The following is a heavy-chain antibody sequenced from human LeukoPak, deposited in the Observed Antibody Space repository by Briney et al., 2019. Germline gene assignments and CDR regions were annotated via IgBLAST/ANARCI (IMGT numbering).Heavy chain of an antibody. V-gene: IGHV3-23*01. CDR3: ARATLYGDYGSSIDY. Sequence: PGGSLRLSCAASGFTFSNYGMSSGRQAPGKGLEWVSGIMGSGGGAFYAESVQGRFTISRDNSTNTLYLQMNSLRAEDTAVYYCARATLYGDYGSSIDYWGQGTLVTVSS. CDR2: IMGSGGGA. CDR1: GFTFSNYG. D-gene: IGHD4-17*01. J-gene: IGHJ4*02.